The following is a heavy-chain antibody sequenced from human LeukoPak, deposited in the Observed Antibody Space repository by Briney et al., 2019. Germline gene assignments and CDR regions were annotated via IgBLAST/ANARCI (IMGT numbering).Heavy chain of an antibody. CDR2: IIPIFGTA. Sequence: SVKVSCEASGGTFSSYAISWVRQAPGQGLEWMGGIIPIFGTANYAQKFQGRVTITADESTSTAYMELSSLRSEDTAVYYCARVIQLPNEYFQHWGQGTLVTVSS. CDR3: ARVIQLPNEYFQH. J-gene: IGHJ1*01. D-gene: IGHD2-2*01. V-gene: IGHV1-69*13. CDR1: GGTFSSYA.